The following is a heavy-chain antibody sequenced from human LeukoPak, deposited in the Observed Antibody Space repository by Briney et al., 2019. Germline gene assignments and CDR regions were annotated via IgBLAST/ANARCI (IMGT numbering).Heavy chain of an antibody. CDR3: ARVFDHYDFWSGYPWYFDY. CDR2: ISAYNGNT. V-gene: IGHV1-18*01. D-gene: IGHD3-3*01. CDR1: GYTFTSYG. Sequence: ASVKVSSKASGYTFTSYGISWVRQAPGQGLEWMGWISAYNGNTNYAQKLQGRVTMTTDTSTSTAYMELRSLRSDDTAVYYCARVFDHYDFWSGYPWYFDYWGQGTLVTVSS. J-gene: IGHJ4*02.